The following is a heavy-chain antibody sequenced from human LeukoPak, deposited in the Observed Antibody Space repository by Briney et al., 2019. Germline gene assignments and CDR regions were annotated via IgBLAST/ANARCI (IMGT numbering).Heavy chain of an antibody. CDR1: GGSVSSDTW. CDR2: IYHRGST. J-gene: IGHJ4*02. Sequence: PSETLSLTCAVSGGSVSSDTWWTWVRQPPGKGLEWIGEIYHRGSTNDNPSLKSRVTISLDKSKNQFSLKLSSVTAADTAVYYCATRNYYDSTGYYNYWGQGIPVTVSS. CDR3: ATRNYYDSTGYYNY. V-gene: IGHV4-4*02. D-gene: IGHD3-22*01.